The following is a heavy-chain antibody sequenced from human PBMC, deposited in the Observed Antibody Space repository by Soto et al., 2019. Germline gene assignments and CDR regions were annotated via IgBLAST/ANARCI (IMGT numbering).Heavy chain of an antibody. CDR1: GYTFTGYY. CDR3: ARDDLYSSGWFDY. J-gene: IGHJ4*02. D-gene: IGHD6-19*01. Sequence: GASVKVSCKASGYTFTGYYMHWVRQAPGQGLEWIGWINPNSGGTNYAQKFQGWVTMTRDTSISTAYMELSRLRSDDTAVYYCARDDLYSSGWFDYWGQGTLVTVSS. CDR2: INPNSGGT. V-gene: IGHV1-2*04.